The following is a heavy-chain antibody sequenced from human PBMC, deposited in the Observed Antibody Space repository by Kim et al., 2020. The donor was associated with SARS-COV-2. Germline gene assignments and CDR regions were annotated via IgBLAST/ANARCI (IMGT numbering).Heavy chain of an antibody. CDR2: NT. J-gene: IGHJ6*02. CDR3: ARGVGYGMDV. Sequence: NTSYHPSLKSRVTISVDTSKNQCSLKLSAVTAADTAVYYCARGVGYGMDVWGQGTTVTVSS. V-gene: IGHV4-31*02.